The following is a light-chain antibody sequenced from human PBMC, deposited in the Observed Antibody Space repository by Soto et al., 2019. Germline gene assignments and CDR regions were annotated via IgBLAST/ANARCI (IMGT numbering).Light chain of an antibody. Sequence: DIVLPQSPGTLSLSPGERAPLSCRASQSVSSNLAWYQQKPGQAPRFLIYGAATRATGIPARFSGSGSGTDFTLTISSLEPEDFAVYYCQRRSNWSTTFGQGTKVDIK. CDR3: QRRSNWSTT. CDR1: QSVSSN. CDR2: GAA. J-gene: IGKJ1*01. V-gene: IGKV3-11*01.